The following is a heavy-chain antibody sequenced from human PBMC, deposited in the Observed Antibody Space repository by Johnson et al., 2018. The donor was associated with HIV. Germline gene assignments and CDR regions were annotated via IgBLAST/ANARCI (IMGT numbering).Heavy chain of an antibody. V-gene: IGHV3-30*03. CDR3: VRDDGSDFEAFDI. Sequence: QVQLVESGGGVVQPGRSLRLSCAASGFTFSSYGMHWVRQAPGKGVDWVAVISYDGSNKYYVDSVKGRFTISRDNSKKSLYLQMNSLRVEDTAVYYCVRDDGSDFEAFDIWGLGTMVTVSS. J-gene: IGHJ3*02. D-gene: IGHD2-21*01. CDR2: ISYDGSNK. CDR1: GFTFSSYG.